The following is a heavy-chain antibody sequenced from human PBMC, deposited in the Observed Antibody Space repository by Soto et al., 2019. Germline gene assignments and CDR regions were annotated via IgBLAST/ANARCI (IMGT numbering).Heavy chain of an antibody. D-gene: IGHD3-10*01. CDR2: ISGSGGST. Sequence: GGSLRLSCAASGFTFSIYAMSWVRQAPGKGLEWVSAISGSGGSTYYADSVKGRFTISRDNSKNTLYLQMNSLRAEDTAVYYCAKGDYYGSGSYRLRDYYYYMDVWGKGTTVTVSS. CDR1: GFTFSIYA. V-gene: IGHV3-23*01. J-gene: IGHJ6*03. CDR3: AKGDYYGSGSYRLRDYYYYMDV.